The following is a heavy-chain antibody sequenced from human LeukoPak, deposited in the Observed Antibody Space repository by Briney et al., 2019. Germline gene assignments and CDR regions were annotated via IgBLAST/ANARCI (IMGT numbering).Heavy chain of an antibody. D-gene: IGHD3-22*01. CDR3: ARVYDSSGYYPDY. CDR1: GGSISSSSYY. V-gene: IGHV4-39*07. CDR2: TYYSGST. J-gene: IGHJ4*02. Sequence: SQTLSLTCTVSGGSISSSSYYWGWIRQPPGKGLEWIGSTYYSGSTYYNPSLKSRVTISVDTSKNRFSLKLSSVTAADTAVYYCARVYDSSGYYPDYWGQGTLVTVSS.